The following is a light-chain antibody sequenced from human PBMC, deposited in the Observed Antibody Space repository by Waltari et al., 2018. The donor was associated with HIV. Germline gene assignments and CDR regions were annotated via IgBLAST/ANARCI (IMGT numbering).Light chain of an antibody. Sequence: QSALTQPASVSGSPGQSITISCTGTSSDFGFYNYVSWYQQVPGKVPTVIIYECTSRASGVSNRFSGSKAGSTASLTISGLQAEDEGDYYCTSYTANDTLVFGGGTKVTVL. V-gene: IGLV2-14*01. J-gene: IGLJ2*01. CDR3: TSYTANDTLV. CDR1: SSDFGFYNY. CDR2: ECT.